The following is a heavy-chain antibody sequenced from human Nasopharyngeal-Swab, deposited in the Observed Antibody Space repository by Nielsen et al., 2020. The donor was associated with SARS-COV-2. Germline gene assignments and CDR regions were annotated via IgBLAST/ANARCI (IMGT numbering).Heavy chain of an antibody. Sequence: SETLSLTCTVSGGSISSSSYYWGWIRQPPGKGLEWIGSIYYSGSTYYNPSLKSRVTISVDTSKNQFSLKLSSVTAADTAVYHCARHGGSSTSCPDCFDYWGQGTLVTVSS. V-gene: IGHV4-39*01. J-gene: IGHJ4*02. CDR3: ARHGGSSTSCPDCFDY. CDR2: IYYSGST. D-gene: IGHD2-2*01. CDR1: GGSISSSSYY.